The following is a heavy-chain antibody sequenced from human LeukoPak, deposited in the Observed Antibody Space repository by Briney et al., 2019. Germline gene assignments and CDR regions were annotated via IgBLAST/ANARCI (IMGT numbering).Heavy chain of an antibody. V-gene: IGHV4-59*08. CDR2: IYYSGST. CDR3: ARSRDTPTYDILTGYYYYFDY. D-gene: IGHD3-9*01. Sequence: PSETLSLTCTVSGGSISSYYWTWIRQPPGKGLEWIGYIYYSGSTNYNPSLKSRVTISVDTSKNQFSLKLSSVTAADTAVYYCARSRDTPTYDILTGYYYYFDYWGQGTLVTVSS. CDR1: GGSISSYY. J-gene: IGHJ4*02.